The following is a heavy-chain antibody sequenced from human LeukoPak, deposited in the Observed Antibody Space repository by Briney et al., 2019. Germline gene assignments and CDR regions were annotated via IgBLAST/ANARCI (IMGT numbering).Heavy chain of an antibody. CDR2: ISYDGSNK. V-gene: IGHV3-30*18. Sequence: PGGSLRLSCAASGFTFSSYGMHWVRQAPGKGLEWVAVISYDGSNKYYADSVKGRFTISRDNSKNTLYLQMNSLRAEDTAVYYCAKDREGIDYWGQGTLVTVSS. CDR3: AKDREGIDY. CDR1: GFTFSSYG. J-gene: IGHJ4*02.